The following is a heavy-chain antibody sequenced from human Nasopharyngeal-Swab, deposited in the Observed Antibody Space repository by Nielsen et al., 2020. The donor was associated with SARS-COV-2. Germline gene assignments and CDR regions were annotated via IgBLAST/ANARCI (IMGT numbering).Heavy chain of an antibody. D-gene: IGHD6-13*01. J-gene: IGHJ2*01. CDR2: IGVTSSTR. CDR3: ARGGSSWPHWYFDL. V-gene: IGHV3-48*04. Sequence: WIRQPPGKGLEWVSNIGVTSSTRYYADSLRGRFTISRDNAKNSLYLQMNSLRAEDTAVYYCARGGSSWPHWYFDLWGRGTLVTVSS.